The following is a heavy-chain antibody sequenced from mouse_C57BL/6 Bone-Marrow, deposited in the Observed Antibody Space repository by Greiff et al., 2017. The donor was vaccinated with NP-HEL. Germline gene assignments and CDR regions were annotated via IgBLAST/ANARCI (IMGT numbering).Heavy chain of an antibody. CDR1: GYAFSSYW. D-gene: IGHD1-1*01. Sequence: VQLQQSGAELVKPGASVKISCKASGYAFSSYWMNWVKQRPGKGLEWIGQIYPGDGDTNYNGKFKGKATLTADKSSSTAYMQLSSLTSEDSAVYFCPRKPHYYGSSYPFDYWGQGTTLTVSS. V-gene: IGHV1-80*01. CDR2: IYPGDGDT. CDR3: PRKPHYYGSSYPFDY. J-gene: IGHJ2*01.